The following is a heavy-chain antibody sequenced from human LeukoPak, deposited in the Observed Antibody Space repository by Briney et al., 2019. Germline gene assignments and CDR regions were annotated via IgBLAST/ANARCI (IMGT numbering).Heavy chain of an antibody. Sequence: ASVKVSCKASGYTFTNYYMHWVRQAPGQGLEWMGWINPNSGGTNYAQKFQGRVTMTRDTSISTAYMELSRLRSDDTAVYYCARVLWFGSRAFDPRGQGTLVTVSS. D-gene: IGHD3-10*01. CDR2: INPNSGGT. CDR3: ARVLWFGSRAFDP. CDR1: GYTFTNYY. J-gene: IGHJ5*02. V-gene: IGHV1-2*02.